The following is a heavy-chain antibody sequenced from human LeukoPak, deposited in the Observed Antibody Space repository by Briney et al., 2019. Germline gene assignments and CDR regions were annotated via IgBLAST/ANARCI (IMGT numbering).Heavy chain of an antibody. Sequence: GGSLRLSCAASGFTVSSNYMSWVRQAPGKGLEWVSVIYSGGSTYYADSVKGRFTISRDNSKNTLYLQMNSLRAEDTAVYYCAKCPYSSGWYIQNNWFDPWGQGTLVTVSS. CDR3: AKCPYSSGWYIQNNWFDP. V-gene: IGHV3-53*01. J-gene: IGHJ5*02. D-gene: IGHD6-19*01. CDR2: IYSGGST. CDR1: GFTVSSNY.